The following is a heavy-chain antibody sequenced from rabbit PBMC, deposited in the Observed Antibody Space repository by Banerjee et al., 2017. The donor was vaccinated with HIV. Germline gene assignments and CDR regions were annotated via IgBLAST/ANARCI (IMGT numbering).Heavy chain of an antibody. Sequence: QSLEESGGDLVKPGASLTLTCTASGFSFSSSYWICWVRQAPGKGLEWIACIYAGSSDSTDYANWAKGRFTISKTSSTTVTLQMTSLTAADTATYFRARGADYVHWSYDLWGPGTLVTVS. CDR2: IYAGSSDST. D-gene: IGHD6-1*01. CDR3: ARGADYVHWSYDL. CDR1: GFSFSSSYW. V-gene: IGHV1S40*01. J-gene: IGHJ4*01.